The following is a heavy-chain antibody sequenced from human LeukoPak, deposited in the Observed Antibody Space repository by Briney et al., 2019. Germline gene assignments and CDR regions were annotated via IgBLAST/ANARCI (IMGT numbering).Heavy chain of an antibody. D-gene: IGHD5-12*01. CDR3: ARTQSGSYRGYELNY. Sequence: SQTLSLTCTVSGGSISSGGYYWSWIRQHPGKGLEWIGYIYYSGSTYYNPSLKSRVTISVDTSKNQFSLKLSSVTAADTAVYYCARTQSGSYRGYELNYWGQGTLVTVSS. CDR1: GGSISSGGYY. J-gene: IGHJ4*02. V-gene: IGHV4-31*03. CDR2: IYYSGST.